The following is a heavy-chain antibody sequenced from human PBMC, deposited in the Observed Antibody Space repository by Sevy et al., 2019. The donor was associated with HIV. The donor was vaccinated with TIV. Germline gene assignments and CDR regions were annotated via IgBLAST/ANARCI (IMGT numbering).Heavy chain of an antibody. CDR3: ARCRGYDILTGYTGSWPWDYYGMDV. Sequence: ASVKVSCKASGYTFTGYYMHWVRQAPGQGLEWIGWINPNSGGTNYAQKFQGRVTMTRDTSISTAYMELSRLRSDDTAVYYCARCRGYDILTGYTGSWPWDYYGMDVWGQGTTVTVSS. CDR2: INPNSGGT. J-gene: IGHJ6*02. CDR1: GYTFTGYY. D-gene: IGHD3-9*01. V-gene: IGHV1-2*02.